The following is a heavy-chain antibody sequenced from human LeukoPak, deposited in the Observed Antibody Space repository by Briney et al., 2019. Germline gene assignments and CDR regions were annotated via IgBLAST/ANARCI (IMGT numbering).Heavy chain of an antibody. J-gene: IGHJ4*02. CDR1: GGSVSSGGFC. CDR2: IYNSGST. CDR3: ARLASTPNASGRLDY. Sequence: SETLSLTCTVSGGSVSSGGFCWSWIRQYPGKGLEWIGYIYNSGSTYYNPSLTSRATISVDTSNNQFSLKLTSVTAADTAVYYCARLASTPNASGRLDYWGQGTLVTVSS. V-gene: IGHV4-31*03. D-gene: IGHD6-19*01.